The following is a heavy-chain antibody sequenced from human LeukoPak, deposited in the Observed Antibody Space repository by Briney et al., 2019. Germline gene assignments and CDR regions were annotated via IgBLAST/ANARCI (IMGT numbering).Heavy chain of an antibody. CDR2: IFPGDSDT. Sequence: RGESLKISCKGSGDSFTNYWIGWVRQMPGKGLEWMGIIFPGDSDTRYSPSFQGQVTISADKSINTAYLQWSRLKASDTAMYYCARSYSSSWGAYDIWGQGTMVTVSS. J-gene: IGHJ3*02. V-gene: IGHV5-51*01. CDR1: GDSFTNYW. D-gene: IGHD6-13*01. CDR3: ARSYSSSWGAYDI.